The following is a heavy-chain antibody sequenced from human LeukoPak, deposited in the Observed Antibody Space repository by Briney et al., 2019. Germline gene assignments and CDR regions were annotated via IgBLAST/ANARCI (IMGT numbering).Heavy chain of an antibody. D-gene: IGHD4-23*01. CDR2: ISYDGGNI. J-gene: IGHJ4*02. V-gene: IGHV3-30*18. CDR3: VKDRWVDY. CDR1: GFTFNNYG. Sequence: GGSLRLSCAASGFTFNNYGMHWVRQAPGKGLEWVAVISYDGGNIHYPDSVKGRFTISRDNSKNTLSLQMSSLRTEDTAVYYCVKDRWVDYWGQGTLVTVSS.